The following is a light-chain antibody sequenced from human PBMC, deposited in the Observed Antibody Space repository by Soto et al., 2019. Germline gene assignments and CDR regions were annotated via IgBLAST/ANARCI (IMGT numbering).Light chain of an antibody. J-gene: IGKJ5*01. CDR2: DAS. CDR3: QQRST. Sequence: EIVMTQSPATQSVSPGERATLSCRASQSVGSDLAWYQQKPGQAPRLLIYDASNRATGIPARFSGSGSGTDFTLTISSLEPEDFAVYYCQQRSTFGQGTRLEIK. CDR1: QSVGSD. V-gene: IGKV3-11*01.